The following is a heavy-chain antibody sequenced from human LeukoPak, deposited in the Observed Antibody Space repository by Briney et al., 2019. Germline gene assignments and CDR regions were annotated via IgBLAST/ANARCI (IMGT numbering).Heavy chain of an antibody. CDR2: LDPEHGGR. J-gene: IGHJ5*02. Sequence: ASVKVSCKVSGKSLTRVSIHWVRQSSGKGLEWMGGLDPEHGGRLYARTFQGRVTMTEDASTDTAYMELNRLRSEDTAVYYCATATIIWGSYRSWLDTWGQGTLVTVSS. CDR3: ATATIIWGSYRSWLDT. CDR1: GKSLTRVS. V-gene: IGHV1-24*01. D-gene: IGHD3-16*02.